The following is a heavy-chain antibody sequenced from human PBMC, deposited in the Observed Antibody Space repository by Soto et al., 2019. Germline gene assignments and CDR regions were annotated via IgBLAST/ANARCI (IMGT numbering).Heavy chain of an antibody. Sequence: SETLSLTCTVSGDSISSGGSYWTGIRQHPGKGLEWIGYTYYIGSPYYNPSLQSRVTISVDTSKNQVSLKLSSVTAADTAVYYYARAGGTVAAINFYGLDVWGQGTTVTVSS. CDR1: GDSISSGGSY. D-gene: IGHD1-26*01. CDR2: TYYIGSP. J-gene: IGHJ6*02. V-gene: IGHV4-31*03. CDR3: ARAGGTVAAINFYGLDV.